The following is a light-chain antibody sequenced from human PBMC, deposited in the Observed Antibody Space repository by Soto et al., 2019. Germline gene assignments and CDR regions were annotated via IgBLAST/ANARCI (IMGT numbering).Light chain of an antibody. V-gene: IGKV1D-13*01. CDR3: QQYDYYWT. Sequence: IQLTQSPSSLSASVGDRVTITCRASQGISSALAWYQQKPGKAPKLLIYDASSLESGVPSRFSGSGSGTDFTLTISSLQPEDFATYYCQQYDYYWTFGQGTKVEIE. CDR1: QGISSA. J-gene: IGKJ1*01. CDR2: DAS.